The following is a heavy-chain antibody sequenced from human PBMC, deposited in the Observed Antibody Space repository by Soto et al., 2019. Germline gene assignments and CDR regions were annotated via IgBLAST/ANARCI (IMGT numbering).Heavy chain of an antibody. CDR1: GGSISSGDYY. Sequence: QVQLQESGPGLVKPSQTLSLTCTVSGGSISSGDYYWSWIRQPPGKGLEWIGYIYYSGSTYYNPSLKSRVTISVDTSKNQFSLKLSSVTAADTAVYYCARAPGPVWGSYPATDGMDVWGQGTTVTVSS. J-gene: IGHJ6*02. V-gene: IGHV4-30-4*01. CDR3: ARAPGPVWGSYPATDGMDV. CDR2: IYYSGST. D-gene: IGHD3-16*02.